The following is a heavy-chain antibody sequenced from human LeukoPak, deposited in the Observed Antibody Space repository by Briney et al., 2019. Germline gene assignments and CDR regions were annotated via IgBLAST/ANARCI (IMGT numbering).Heavy chain of an antibody. J-gene: IGHJ4*02. D-gene: IGHD4-17*01. CDR1: GFTFSSYS. CDR2: ISSSSSYI. V-gene: IGHV3-21*01. CDR3: ARDLNGDYGPVGY. Sequence: GGSLRLSCAASGFTFSSYSMNWVRQAPGKGLEWVSSISSSSSYIYYADSVKGRFTISRDNAKNSLYLQMNSLRAEDTAVYYRARDLNGDYGPVGYWGQGTLVTVSS.